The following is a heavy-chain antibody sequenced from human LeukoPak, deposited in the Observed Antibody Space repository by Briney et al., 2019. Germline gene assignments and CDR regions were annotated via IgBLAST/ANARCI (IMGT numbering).Heavy chain of an antibody. J-gene: IGHJ4*02. V-gene: IGHV3-30*02. CDR1: GFTFSSYG. D-gene: IGHD2-2*01. Sequence: GGSLRLSCAASGFTFSSYGMHWVRQAPGKGLEWVAFIRYDGSNKYYADSVKGRFTISRDNSKNTLYLQMNSLRAEDTAVYYCAKDPRYCSSTSCHSVNFDYWGQGTLVTVSS. CDR2: IRYDGSNK. CDR3: AKDPRYCSSTSCHSVNFDY.